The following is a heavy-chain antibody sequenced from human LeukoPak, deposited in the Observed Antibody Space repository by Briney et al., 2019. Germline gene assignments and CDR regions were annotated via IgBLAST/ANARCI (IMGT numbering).Heavy chain of an antibody. CDR2: IYYSGST. D-gene: IGHD2-2*01. V-gene: IGHV4-39*01. CDR1: GGSISSSSYY. CDR3: ARAVVFTGFDP. Sequence: SETLSLTCTVSGGSISSSSYYWGWIRQPPGKGLEWIGSIYYSGSTYYNPSLKSRVTISVDTSKNQFSLKLSSVTAADTAVYYCARAVVFTGFDPWGQGTLVTVSS. J-gene: IGHJ5*02.